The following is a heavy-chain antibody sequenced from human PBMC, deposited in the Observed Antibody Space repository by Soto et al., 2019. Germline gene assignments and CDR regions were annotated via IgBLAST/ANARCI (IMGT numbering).Heavy chain of an antibody. CDR2: INHSGST. V-gene: IGHV4-34*01. CDR1: GGSFSGYY. J-gene: IGHJ6*02. Sequence: SSETLSLTCAVYGGSFSGYYWSWIRQPPGKGLEWIGEINHSGSTNYNPSLKSRVTISVDTSKNQFSLKLSSVTAADTAVYYCARGRYYYYGMDVWGQGTTVT. CDR3: ARGRYYYYGMDV.